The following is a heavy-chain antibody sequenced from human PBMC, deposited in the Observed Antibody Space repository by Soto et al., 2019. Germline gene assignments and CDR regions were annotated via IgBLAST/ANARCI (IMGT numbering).Heavy chain of an antibody. Sequence: AGGSLRLSCEASGFTFSNYGTHWVRQAPGEGLEWVAHISYDGSNEHYTDSVKGRFTISRDNSKNMVFLHMNSLRPGDTAVYHCAKHTYLRDSSGYSVFDYWGPGTQVTVSS. J-gene: IGHJ4*02. CDR3: AKHTYLRDSSGYSVFDY. CDR1: GFTFSNYG. CDR2: ISYDGSNE. V-gene: IGHV3-30*18. D-gene: IGHD3-22*01.